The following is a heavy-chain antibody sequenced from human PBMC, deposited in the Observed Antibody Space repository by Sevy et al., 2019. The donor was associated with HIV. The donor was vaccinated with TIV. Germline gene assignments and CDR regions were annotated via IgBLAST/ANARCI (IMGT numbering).Heavy chain of an antibody. V-gene: IGHV3-23*01. D-gene: IGHD1-26*01. CDR1: GFTFGNYA. CDR3: AKVMKGELLGYYFDY. CDR2: LYGSGVVT. J-gene: IGHJ4*02. Sequence: GGSLRLSCAASGFTFGNYAMSWVRQAPGKGLEWVSTLYGSGVVTHYADSVQGRFTISRDSPKNTLYLQMNSLRDEDTAVYYCAKVMKGELLGYYFDYWGQGTLVTVSS.